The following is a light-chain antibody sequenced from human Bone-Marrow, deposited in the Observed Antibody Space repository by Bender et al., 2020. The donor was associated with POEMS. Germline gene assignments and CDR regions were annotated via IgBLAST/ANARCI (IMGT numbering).Light chain of an antibody. Sequence: QSALTQPSSVSGSPGQSITISCTGTSSDVGGYNYVSWYQQHPGKAPKVIIYEVSKRPSGVPDRFSGSKSGNTASLTVSGLQAEDEADYFCTSYAGVNDFVVFGGGTKLTVL. V-gene: IGLV2-8*01. CDR1: SSDVGGYNY. J-gene: IGLJ3*02. CDR2: EVS. CDR3: TSYAGVNDFVV.